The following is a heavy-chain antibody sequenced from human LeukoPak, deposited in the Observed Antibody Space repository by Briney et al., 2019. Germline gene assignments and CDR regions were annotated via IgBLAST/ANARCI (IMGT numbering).Heavy chain of an antibody. V-gene: IGHV3-11*06. CDR3: ARVPTVGDYYFDY. Sequence: PGGSLRLSCAASGFTFSDYYMSWIRQAPGKGLEWVSYISSSSSYTNYADSVKGRFTISRGNAKNSLYLQMNSLRAEDTAVYYCARVPTVGDYYFDYWGQGTLVAVSS. D-gene: IGHD4-23*01. CDR1: GFTFSDYY. CDR2: ISSSSSYT. J-gene: IGHJ4*02.